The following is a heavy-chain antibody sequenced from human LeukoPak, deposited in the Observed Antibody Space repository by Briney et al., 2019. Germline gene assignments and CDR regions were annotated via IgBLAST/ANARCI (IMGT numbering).Heavy chain of an antibody. CDR1: GGSFSGYY. D-gene: IGHD3-16*01. V-gene: IGHV4-34*01. Sequence: SETLSLTCAVYGGSFSGYYWSWIRQPPGKGLEWIGEINHSGSTNYNPSLKSRVTISVDTSKKQFYLKLSSVTAADTAVYYCASPGGGPTDYWGQGTLVTVSS. CDR2: INHSGST. J-gene: IGHJ4*02. CDR3: ASPGGGPTDY.